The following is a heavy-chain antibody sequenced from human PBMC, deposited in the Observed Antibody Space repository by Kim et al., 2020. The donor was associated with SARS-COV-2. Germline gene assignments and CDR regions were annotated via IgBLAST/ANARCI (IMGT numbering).Heavy chain of an antibody. CDR3: ARGGAGWYADY. J-gene: IGHJ4*02. Sequence: NYAPKLQGSVTMTPDTSTSTVYMGLRSLRSDDTAVYYCARGGAGWYADYWGQGTLVTVSS. V-gene: IGHV1-18*01. D-gene: IGHD6-19*01.